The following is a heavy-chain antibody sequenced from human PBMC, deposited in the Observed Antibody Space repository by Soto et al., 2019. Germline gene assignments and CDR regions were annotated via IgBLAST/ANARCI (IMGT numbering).Heavy chain of an antibody. CDR2: ISSRSSYI. V-gene: IGHV3-21*01. Sequence: GGSLRLSCAASGFTFSSYSMDWVRQAPGKGLEWVSSISSRSSYIYYADSVKGRFTISRDNAKNSLYLQMNSLRAEDTAVYYCARGLFYYDSSAYLGYWGQGTLVTVSS. CDR3: ARGLFYYDSSAYLGY. D-gene: IGHD3-22*01. CDR1: GFTFSSYS. J-gene: IGHJ4*02.